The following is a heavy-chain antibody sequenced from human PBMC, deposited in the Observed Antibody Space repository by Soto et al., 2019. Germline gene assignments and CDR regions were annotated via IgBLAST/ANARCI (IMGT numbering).Heavy chain of an antibody. J-gene: IGHJ5*02. V-gene: IGHV1-69*13. CDR1: GGTFSSYA. CDR2: IIPIFGTA. Sequence: GASVKVSCKASGGTFSSYAISWVRQAPGQGLEWMGGIIPIFGTANYAQKFQGRVTITADESTSTAYMELSSLRSEDTAVYYCARVLEARFGESNPFDPWGQGTLVTVSS. CDR3: ARVLEARFGESNPFDP. D-gene: IGHD3-10*01.